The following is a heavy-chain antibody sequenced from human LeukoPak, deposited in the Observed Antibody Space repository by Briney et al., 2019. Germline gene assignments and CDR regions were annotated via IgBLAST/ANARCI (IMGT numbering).Heavy chain of an antibody. J-gene: IGHJ4*02. V-gene: IGHV4-39*01. CDR3: ARDRSSYFDY. D-gene: IGHD1-14*01. CDR1: GVSITSNNYY. Sequence: PSETLSLTCTVSGVSITSNNYYWGWIRQSPGKGLEWIGSIYYSGSTYYNPSLKSRVTISVDTSKNQFALKLSSVTAADTAVYYCARDRSSYFDYWGQGTLVTVSS. CDR2: IYYSGST.